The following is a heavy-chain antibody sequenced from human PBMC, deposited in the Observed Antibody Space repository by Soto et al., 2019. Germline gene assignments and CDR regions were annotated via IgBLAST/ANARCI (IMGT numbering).Heavy chain of an antibody. V-gene: IGHV4-34*01. CDR3: ARGPAGTTYWLDP. CDR2: INHSGST. J-gene: IGHJ5*02. CDR1: GGCLSGYY. D-gene: IGHD1-1*01. Sequence: PSDSLSLTFAVQGGCLSGYYWSWILQPPGKGLYWIGEINHSGSTKYNPSLKSRVTISVDTSKNQFSMKLSSVTAADTAVYYCARGPAGTTYWLDPWGQGTLVPVYS.